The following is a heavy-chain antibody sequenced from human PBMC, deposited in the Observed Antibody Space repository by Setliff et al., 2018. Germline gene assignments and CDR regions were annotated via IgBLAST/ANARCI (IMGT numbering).Heavy chain of an antibody. CDR1: GGSISSRSYY. CDR2: IYHSGSS. V-gene: IGHV4-39*07. CDR3: ARQGVGVENNLRGAFDI. J-gene: IGHJ3*02. Sequence: SETLSLTCTVSGGSISSRSYYWGWIRQPPGKGLEWIGSIYHSGSSYYNPSLRSRVTISVDTSKNQFSLILSSMTAADTAVYHCARQGVGVENNLRGAFDIWGQGTTVTVSS. D-gene: IGHD3-10*01.